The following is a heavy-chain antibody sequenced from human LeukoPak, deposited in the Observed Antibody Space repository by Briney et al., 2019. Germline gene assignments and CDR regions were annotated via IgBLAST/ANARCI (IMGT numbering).Heavy chain of an antibody. CDR2: IIPILGIA. D-gene: IGHD6-19*01. V-gene: IGHV1-69*02. CDR3: ARGIESSGWYFY. Sequence: SVKVSCKASGGTFSSYTISWVRQAPGQGLEWMGRIIPILGIANYAQKFRGRGTITADKSTSTAYMELSSLRSEDTAVYYCARGIESSGWYFYWGQGTLVTVSS. J-gene: IGHJ4*02. CDR1: GGTFSSYT.